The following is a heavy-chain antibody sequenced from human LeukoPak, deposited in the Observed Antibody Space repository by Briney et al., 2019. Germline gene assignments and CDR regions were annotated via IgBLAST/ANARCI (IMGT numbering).Heavy chain of an antibody. V-gene: IGHV4-38-2*01. D-gene: IGHD2-8*01. J-gene: IGHJ4*02. Sequence: SETLSLTCAVSGYSISSGYYWGWIRQPPGKGLEWIGSIYHSGSTYYNPSLKSRVTISVDTSKNQFSLKLSSVTAADTAVYYCARHVPVYGFDYRGQGTLVTVSS. CDR2: IYHSGST. CDR1: GYSISSGYY. CDR3: ARHVPVYGFDY.